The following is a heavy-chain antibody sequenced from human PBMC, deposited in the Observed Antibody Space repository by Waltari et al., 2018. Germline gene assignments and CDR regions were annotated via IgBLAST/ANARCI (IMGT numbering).Heavy chain of an antibody. CDR1: GYTFTGYF. V-gene: IGHV1-2*02. Sequence: QVQLVQSGTEVKKPGASVKVSCKASGYTFTGYFIHWVRQAPGRGLEWVGWLNPNNGGTDSAQKFQGRLAMTSDTAISTAYMVVSNLRSDDTATYYCSRVPLLLPGPNYFDHWGQGSLVTVSS. CDR3: SRVPLLLPGPNYFDH. CDR2: LNPNNGGT. J-gene: IGHJ4*02.